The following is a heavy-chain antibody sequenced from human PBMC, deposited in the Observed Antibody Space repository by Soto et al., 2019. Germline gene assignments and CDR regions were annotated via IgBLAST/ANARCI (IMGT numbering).Heavy chain of an antibody. D-gene: IGHD6-13*01. Sequence: QVQLVESGGGVVQPGRSLRLSCAASGFTFSSYAMHWVRQAPGKGLEWVAVISYDGSNKYYADSVKGRFTISRDNSKNTPYLQMNSLRAEDTAVYYCARDRGSSPFYYYYSGMDVWGPGTTVTVSS. CDR1: GFTFSSYA. J-gene: IGHJ6*02. CDR3: ARDRGSSPFYYYYSGMDV. V-gene: IGHV3-30-3*01. CDR2: ISYDGSNK.